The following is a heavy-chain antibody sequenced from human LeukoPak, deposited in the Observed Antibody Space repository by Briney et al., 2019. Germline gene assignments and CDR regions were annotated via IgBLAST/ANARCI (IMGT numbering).Heavy chain of an antibody. D-gene: IGHD6-19*01. CDR3: ARGHEQWLDPFDY. CDR2: IIPIFGTA. V-gene: IGHV1-69*06. CDR1: GYTFTGYY. J-gene: IGHJ4*02. Sequence: SVKVSCKASGYTFTGYYMHWVRQAPGQGLEWMGGIIPIFGTANYAQKFQGRVTITADKSTSTAYMELSSLRSEDTAVYYCARGHEQWLDPFDYWGQGTLVTVSS.